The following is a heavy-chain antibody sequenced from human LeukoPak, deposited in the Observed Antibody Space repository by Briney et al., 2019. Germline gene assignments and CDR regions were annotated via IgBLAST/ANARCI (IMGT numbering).Heavy chain of an antibody. CDR3: AKRGVVIRVILVGFHKEAYYFDS. D-gene: IGHD3-22*01. CDR2: ISGSGGST. CDR1: GITLSNYG. J-gene: IGHJ4*02. Sequence: GGSLRLSCRVSGITLSNYGMSWVRQAPGKGLEWVAGISGSGGSTNYADSVKGRFTISRENPKNTLYLQMTSLRAEDTAVYFCAKRGVVIRVILVGFHKEAYYFDSWGQGALVTVSS. V-gene: IGHV3-23*01.